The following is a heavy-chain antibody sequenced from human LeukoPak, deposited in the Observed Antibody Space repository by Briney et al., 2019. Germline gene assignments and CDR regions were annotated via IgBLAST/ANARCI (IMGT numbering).Heavy chain of an antibody. CDR1: GGSISSYY. V-gene: IGHV4-59*08. CDR2: IYYSGST. Sequence: PSETLSLTCTVSGGSISSYYWSWIRQPPGKGLEWIGYIYYSGSTNYNPSLKSRVTISVGTSKNHFSLNLSSVTAADTAVYYCASHVVTTCGDYFDYWGQGTLVTVSS. D-gene: IGHD4-23*01. J-gene: IGHJ4*02. CDR3: ASHVVTTCGDYFDY.